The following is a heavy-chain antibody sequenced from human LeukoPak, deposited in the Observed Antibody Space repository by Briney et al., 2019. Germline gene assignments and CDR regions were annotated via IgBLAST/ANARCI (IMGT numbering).Heavy chain of an antibody. Sequence: GESRKISCKTSGYDFSTKWIGWVRQMPGKGLEWMGIIYPTDSITRYSPSFRGQVTISVDTSIGTAYLHWSSLKASDTAIYYCARLAPDYADYWFDPWGQGTLVTVSS. V-gene: IGHV5-51*01. CDR1: GYDFSTKW. J-gene: IGHJ5*02. D-gene: IGHD4-17*01. CDR3: ARLAPDYADYWFDP. CDR2: IYPTDSIT.